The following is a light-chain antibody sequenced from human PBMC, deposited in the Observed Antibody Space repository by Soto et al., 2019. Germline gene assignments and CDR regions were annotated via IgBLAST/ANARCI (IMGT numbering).Light chain of an antibody. Sequence: IVLATSQVSLSFAPVYIFTLSCMSSQIVSSRYLGWYQQKPGQAPRLLIYGASTRATGIPDRFSGSGSGTDFTLTINSLEPEDVAVYYCQHYRSSPLTFGGGTKVDIK. V-gene: IGKV3-20*01. CDR3: QHYRSSPLT. J-gene: IGKJ4*01. CDR2: GAS. CDR1: QIVSSRY.